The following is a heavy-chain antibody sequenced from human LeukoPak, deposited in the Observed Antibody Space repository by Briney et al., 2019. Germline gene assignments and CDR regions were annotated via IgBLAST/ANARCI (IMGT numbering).Heavy chain of an antibody. V-gene: IGHV3-23*01. CDR3: ARDLDAEGGYYDFWSGYYTGAFDI. CDR1: GFTFSSYA. CDR2: ISGSGGST. Sequence: GGSLRLSCAASGFTFSSYAMSWVRQAPGKGLEWVSAISGSGGSTYYADSVKGRFTISRDNSKNTLYLQMNSLRAEDTAVYYCARDLDAEGGYYDFWSGYYTGAFDIWGQGTMVTVSS. J-gene: IGHJ3*02. D-gene: IGHD3-3*01.